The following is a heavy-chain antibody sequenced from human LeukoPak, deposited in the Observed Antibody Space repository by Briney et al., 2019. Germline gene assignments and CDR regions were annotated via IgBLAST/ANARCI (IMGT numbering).Heavy chain of an antibody. Sequence: GGSLRLSCAASGFTFSDYWMSWVRQAPGKGLEWVANIKQDGSEKNYVDSVKGRFTISRDNAKNSLYLQMNSLRVEDTAVYYCATDSRIVGATGASDMWGRGTMVTASS. CDR3: ATDSRIVGATGASDM. CDR2: IKQDGSEK. V-gene: IGHV3-7*01. J-gene: IGHJ3*02. CDR1: GFTFSDYW. D-gene: IGHD1-26*01.